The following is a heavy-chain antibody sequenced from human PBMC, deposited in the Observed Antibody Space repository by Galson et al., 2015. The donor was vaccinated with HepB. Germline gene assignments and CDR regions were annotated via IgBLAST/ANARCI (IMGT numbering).Heavy chain of an antibody. V-gene: IGHV3-73*01. Sequence: SLRLSCAASGFTFSGSAIHWVRQASGKGLEWVGRIRSKASSHAKAYTASLKGRFTISRDDSKNTAYLHMNSLKTEDTAVYYCARLGDLSGYSSLWGQGTLVTVSS. CDR2: IRSKASSHAK. CDR1: GFTFSGSA. CDR3: ARLGDLSGYSSL. D-gene: IGHD6-19*01. J-gene: IGHJ4*02.